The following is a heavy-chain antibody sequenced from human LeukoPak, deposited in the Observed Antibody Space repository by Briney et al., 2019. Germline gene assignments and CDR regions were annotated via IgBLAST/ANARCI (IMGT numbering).Heavy chain of an antibody. CDR2: INWNGGST. D-gene: IGHD6-13*01. J-gene: IGHJ4*02. Sequence: GGSLRLSCAASGFTFDDYGMSWVRQAPGKGLEWVSGINWNGGSTGYADSVKGRFTISRDNAKNSLYLQMNSLRAEDPAVHYCARVLEAAAFDFWGQGTLVTVSS. V-gene: IGHV3-20*04. CDR1: GFTFDDYG. CDR3: ARVLEAAAFDF.